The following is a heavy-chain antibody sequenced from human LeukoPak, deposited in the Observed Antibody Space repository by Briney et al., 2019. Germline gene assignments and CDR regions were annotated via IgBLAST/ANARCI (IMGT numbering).Heavy chain of an antibody. D-gene: IGHD4-11*01. J-gene: IGHJ4*02. CDR1: GFTFSSYS. CDR3: ARVRPGSNYVDFDY. V-gene: IGHV3-48*02. Sequence: GGSLRLSCAASGFTFSSYSMNWVRQAPGKGLEWVSYISSSSKTIYYADSVKGRFTISRDNAKNSLYLQMNSLRDEDSAVYYCARVRPGSNYVDFDYWGQGTLVTVSS. CDR2: ISSSSKTI.